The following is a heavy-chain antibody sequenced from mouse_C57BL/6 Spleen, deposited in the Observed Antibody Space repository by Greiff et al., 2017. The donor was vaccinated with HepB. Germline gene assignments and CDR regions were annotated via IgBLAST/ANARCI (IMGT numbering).Heavy chain of an antibody. CDR3: ARLKDYGSSYSYYFDY. J-gene: IGHJ2*01. D-gene: IGHD1-1*01. V-gene: IGHV5-15*01. CDR1: GFTFSDYG. Sequence: EVQRVESGGGLVQPGGSLKLSCAASGFTFSDYGMAWVRQAPRKGPEWVAFISNLAYSIYYADTVTGRFTISRENAKNTLYLEMSSLRSEDTAMYYCARLKDYGSSYSYYFDYWGQGTTLTVSS. CDR2: ISNLAYSI.